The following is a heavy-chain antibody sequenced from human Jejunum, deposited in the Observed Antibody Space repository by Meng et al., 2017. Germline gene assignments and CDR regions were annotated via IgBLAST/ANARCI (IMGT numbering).Heavy chain of an antibody. CDR3: SGGVLDYGVYMTWYFDL. V-gene: IGHV3-13*01. CDR2: IGAGGDT. D-gene: IGHD4-17*01. CDR1: GFTFSNYD. Sequence: GGSLRLSCAASGFTFSNYDMHWVRQSTGNGLEWVSAIGAGGDTYYPDSVKGRFTISRENAKNSLYLQMNSLTAGDSAVYYCSGGVLDYGVYMTWYFDLWGRGTPVT. J-gene: IGHJ2*01.